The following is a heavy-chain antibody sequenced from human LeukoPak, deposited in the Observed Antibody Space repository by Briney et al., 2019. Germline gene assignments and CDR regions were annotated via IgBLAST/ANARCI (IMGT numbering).Heavy chain of an antibody. V-gene: IGHV4-59*01. D-gene: IGHD3-22*01. CDR3: ARSFEGRYYYDSSGFSYYYYYMDV. CDR2: IYYSGST. Sequence: SETLSLTCTVSGGSISSYYWSWIRQPSGKGLEWIGYIYYSGSTYYNPSLRSRVTISVDTSKNQFSLKLSSVTAADTAVYYCARSFEGRYYYDSSGFSYYYYYMDVWGKGTTVTISS. J-gene: IGHJ6*03. CDR1: GGSISSYY.